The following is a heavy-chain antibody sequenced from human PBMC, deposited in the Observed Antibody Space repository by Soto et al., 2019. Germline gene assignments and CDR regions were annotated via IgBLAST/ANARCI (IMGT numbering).Heavy chain of an antibody. CDR1: GGSISSSSYY. D-gene: IGHD6-13*01. J-gene: IGHJ6*03. V-gene: IGHV4-39*01. CDR2: IYYSGST. CDR3: ARTVHSSTSYYYYMDV. Sequence: PSETLSLTCTVSGGSISSSSYYWGWIRQPPGKGLEWIGSIYYSGSTYYNPSLKSRVTISVDTSKNQFSLKLSSVTPADTAVYYCARTVHSSTSYYYYMDVWGKGTTVTVSS.